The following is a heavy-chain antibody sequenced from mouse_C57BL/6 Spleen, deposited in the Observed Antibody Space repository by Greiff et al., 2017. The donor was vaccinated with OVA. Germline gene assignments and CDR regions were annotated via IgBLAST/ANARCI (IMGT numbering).Heavy chain of an antibody. CDR2: IYPRSGNT. CDR1: GYTFTSYG. V-gene: IGHV1-81*01. CDR3: ARSKLSFDD. Sequence: VQLQESGAELARPGASVKLSCKASGYTFTSYGISWVKQRTGQGLEWIGEIYPRSGNTYYNEKFKGKATLTADKSSSTAYMELRSLTSEDSAVYFCARSKLSFDDWGKGTTLTVSS. J-gene: IGHJ2*01.